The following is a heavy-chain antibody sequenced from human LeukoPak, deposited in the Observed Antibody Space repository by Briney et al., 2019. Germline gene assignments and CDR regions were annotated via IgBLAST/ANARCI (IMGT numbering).Heavy chain of an antibody. CDR1: GFSFNNCA. J-gene: IGHJ3*02. Sequence: AGGSLRLSCSASGFSFNNCAVHWVRQAPGKGLEYVSGINSDGGTSHYADSAKGRFTISRDNSKNALYLQLSSLRPEDTALYYCVKTMVVFGGLIRTDAFDIWGQGTMVTVSS. CDR2: INSDGGTS. CDR3: VKTMVVFGGLIRTDAFDI. V-gene: IGHV3-64D*06. D-gene: IGHD3-10*01.